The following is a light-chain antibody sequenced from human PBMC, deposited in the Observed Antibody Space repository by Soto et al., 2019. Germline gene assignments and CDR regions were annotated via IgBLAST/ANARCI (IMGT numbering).Light chain of an antibody. CDR2: GAS. J-gene: IGKJ4*01. CDR3: QKYNSALLS. Sequence: DIQMTQSPSSLSASVGDRVTITCRASQDISSYLVWYQRKPGKVPKVLIYGASTLQSGVSSRFSGSGSGTEFTLAINSLQPEDVATYYCQKYNSALLSVGGGTKVEIE. CDR1: QDISSY. V-gene: IGKV1-27*01.